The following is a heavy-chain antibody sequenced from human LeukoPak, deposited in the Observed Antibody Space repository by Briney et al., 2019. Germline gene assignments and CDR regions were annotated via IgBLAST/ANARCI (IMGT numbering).Heavy chain of an antibody. Sequence: SETLSLTCAVYGGSFSGYYWSWIRQPPGKGLEWIGEINHSGSTNYNPSLKSRVTISVDTSKNQFSLKLSSVTAADTAVYYCASSRGRYCSSNSCRNFDYWGQGTLVTVSS. CDR3: ASSRGRYCSSNSCRNFDY. J-gene: IGHJ4*02. V-gene: IGHV4-34*01. D-gene: IGHD2-2*01. CDR2: INHSGST. CDR1: GGSFSGYY.